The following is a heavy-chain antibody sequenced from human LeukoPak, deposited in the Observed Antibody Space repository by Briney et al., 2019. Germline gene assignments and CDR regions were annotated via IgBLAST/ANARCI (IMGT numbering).Heavy chain of an antibody. V-gene: IGHV1-69*05. D-gene: IGHD3-22*01. CDR3: ATDYYDSPLDY. CDR2: IIPIFGTA. CDR1: GGTFSSYA. J-gene: IGHJ4*02. Sequence: ASVKVSCKASGGTFSSYAISWVRQAPGQGLEWMGGIIPIFGTANYAHKFQGRVTITTDESTSTAYMELSSLRSEDTAVYYCATDYYDSPLDYWGQGTLVTASS.